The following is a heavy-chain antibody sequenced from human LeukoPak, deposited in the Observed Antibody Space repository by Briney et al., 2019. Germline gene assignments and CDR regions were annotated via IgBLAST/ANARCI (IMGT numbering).Heavy chain of an antibody. CDR3: AGDKGWAYYYGSGPSNAFDI. D-gene: IGHD3-10*01. CDR1: GFTFSSYA. CDR2: ISYDGSNK. V-gene: IGHV3-30*04. Sequence: PGRSLRLSCAASGFTFSSYAMHWVRQAPGKGLEWVAVISYDGSNKYYADSVKGRFTISRDNSKNTLYLQMNSLRAEDTAVYYCAGDKGWAYYYGSGPSNAFDIWGQGTMVTVSS. J-gene: IGHJ3*02.